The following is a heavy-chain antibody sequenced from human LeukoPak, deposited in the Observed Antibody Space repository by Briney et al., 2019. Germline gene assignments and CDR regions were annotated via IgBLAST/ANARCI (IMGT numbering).Heavy chain of an antibody. V-gene: IGHV4-59*08. J-gene: IGHJ4*02. CDR3: ARGSGYSYWFYDY. D-gene: IGHD5-18*01. CDR2: IYYSGGT. CDR1: GGSISSYY. Sequence: PSETLSLTCTVSGGSISSYYWSWIRQPPGKGLEWIGYIYYSGGTNYNPSLKSRVTISVDTSKNQFSLKLSSVTAADTAVYYCARGSGYSYWFYDYWGQGTLVTVSS.